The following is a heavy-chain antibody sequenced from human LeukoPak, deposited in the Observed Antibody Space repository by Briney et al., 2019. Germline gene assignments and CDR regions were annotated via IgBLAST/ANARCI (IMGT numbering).Heavy chain of an antibody. CDR3: ARENILGATPWSFDY. J-gene: IGHJ4*02. Sequence: GGSLRLSCTASAFTVSNNYMTWLRQAPGKGLEWVSVIYSGDSTYYADSVKGRFTISRDNSKNTLYLQMNSLRAEDTAVYYCARENILGATPWSFDYWGQGTLVTVSS. D-gene: IGHD1-26*01. V-gene: IGHV3-53*01. CDR2: IYSGDST. CDR1: AFTVSNNY.